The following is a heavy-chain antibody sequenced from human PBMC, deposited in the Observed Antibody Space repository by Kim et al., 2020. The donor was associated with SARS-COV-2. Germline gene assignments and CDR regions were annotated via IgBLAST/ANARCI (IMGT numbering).Heavy chain of an antibody. CDR2: IRSKVNSYAT. Sequence: GGSLRLSCAASGFTFSGSAIHWVRQASGKGLEWVGRIRSKVNSYATAYAASVKGRFTISRDDSENTAYLQMNGLKTEDTAVYYCATSGGYCTSTNCYSVNYYGLDVWGQGTMVTVSS. CDR3: ATSGGYCTSTNCYSVNYYGLDV. J-gene: IGHJ6*02. V-gene: IGHV3-73*01. CDR1: GFTFSGSA. D-gene: IGHD2-2*01.